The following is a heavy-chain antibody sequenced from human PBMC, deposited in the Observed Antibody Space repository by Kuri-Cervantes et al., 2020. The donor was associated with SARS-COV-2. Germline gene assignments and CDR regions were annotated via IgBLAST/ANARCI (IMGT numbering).Heavy chain of an antibody. CDR3: AREWCGGDCYSYYYYYYMDV. J-gene: IGHJ6*03. CDR1: GYTFTGYY. V-gene: IGHV1-2*02. D-gene: IGHD2-21*01. Sequence: ASVKVSCKASGYTFTGYYMHCVRQAPGQGLEWMGWINPNSGGTNYAQKFQGRVTMTRDTSISTAYMELSRLRSDDTAVYYCAREWCGGDCYSYYYYYYMDVWGKGTTVPSP. CDR2: INPNSGGT.